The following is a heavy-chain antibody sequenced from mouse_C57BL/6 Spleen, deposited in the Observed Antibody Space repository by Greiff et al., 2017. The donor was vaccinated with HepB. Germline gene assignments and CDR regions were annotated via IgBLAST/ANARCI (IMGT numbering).Heavy chain of an antibody. CDR3: ARDCYYAMDY. Sequence: VKLQQPGAELVRPGSSVKLSCKASGYTFTSYWMHWVKQRPIQGLEWIGNIDPSDSETHYNQKFKDKATLTVDKSSSTAYMQLSSLTSEDSAVYYCARDCYYAMDYWGQGTSVTVSS. J-gene: IGHJ4*01. CDR2: IDPSDSET. V-gene: IGHV1-52*01. CDR1: GYTFTSYW.